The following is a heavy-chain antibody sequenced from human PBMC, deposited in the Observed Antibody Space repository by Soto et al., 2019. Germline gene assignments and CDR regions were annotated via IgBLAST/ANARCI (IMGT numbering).Heavy chain of an antibody. Sequence: PGESLKISCKGSGYSFTNYWIGWVRQMPGKGLEWMGIIYPGDSDTRYSPSFQGQVTISADKSISTAYLQWSSLKASDTAMYYCARPIGGGSGLTAFDIWGQGTMVTVSS. CDR2: IYPGDSDT. J-gene: IGHJ3*02. CDR1: GYSFTNYW. D-gene: IGHD2-15*01. V-gene: IGHV5-51*01. CDR3: ARPIGGGSGLTAFDI.